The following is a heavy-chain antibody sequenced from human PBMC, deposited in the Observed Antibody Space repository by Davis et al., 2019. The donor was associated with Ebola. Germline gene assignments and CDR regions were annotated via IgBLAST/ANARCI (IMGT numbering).Heavy chain of an antibody. CDR1: TFTFRTYS. D-gene: IGHD6-19*01. Sequence: GESLKISCVASTFTFRTYSMNWVRQAPGKGLEWVSYISSGSTTLKYADSVKGRFTISRDNAKNSLYLQMNSLRVEDTAVYYCALKSIAVAGPQADYWGQGTLVSVSS. V-gene: IGHV3-48*01. CDR2: ISSGSTTL. CDR3: ALKSIAVAGPQADY. J-gene: IGHJ4*02.